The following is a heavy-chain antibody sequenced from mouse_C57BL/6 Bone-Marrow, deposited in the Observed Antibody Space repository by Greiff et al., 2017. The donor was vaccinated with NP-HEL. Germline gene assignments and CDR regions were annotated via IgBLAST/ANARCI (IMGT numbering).Heavy chain of an antibody. V-gene: IGHV1-4*01. D-gene: IGHD2-9*01. CDR2: INPSSGYT. CDR1: GYTFTSYT. J-gene: IGHJ2*01. Sequence: QVQLKESGAELARPGASVKMSCKASGYTFTSYTMHWVKQRPGQGLEWIGYINPSSGYTKYNQKFKDKATLTADKSSSTAYMQLSSLTSEDSAVYYFAIGGSYYAYDWDYWGQGTTLTVSS. CDR3: AIGGSYYAYDWDY.